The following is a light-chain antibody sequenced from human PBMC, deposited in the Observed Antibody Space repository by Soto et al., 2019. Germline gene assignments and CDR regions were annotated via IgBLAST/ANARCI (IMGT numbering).Light chain of an antibody. CDR3: QQRSNWPPIT. J-gene: IGKJ5*01. V-gene: IGKV3D-20*02. CDR1: QNVRTNY. Sequence: EIVLPQSPGTLSLSPGERVPLSCRARQNVRTNYLAWYQQKPGQAPRLLIYGASTRASGIPERFSGSGSGTDFTLTISRLEPEDLAVYYCQQRSNWPPITFGQGTRLEIK. CDR2: GAS.